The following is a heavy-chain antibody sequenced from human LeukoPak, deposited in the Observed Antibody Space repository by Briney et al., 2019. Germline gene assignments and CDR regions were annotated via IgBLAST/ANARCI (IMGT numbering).Heavy chain of an antibody. D-gene: IGHD5-18*01. CDR3: ARLGTGYSLSY. V-gene: IGHV1-2*02. Sequence: ASVKVSCKASGYSFTAYSIVWVRQAPGQGLEWMGWIHPHSGGTAYGKTFQGRVTLTRDTSISTAYMELNSLASDDAAIYYCARLGTGYSLSYWGQGTLVIVSS. J-gene: IGHJ4*02. CDR2: IHPHSGGT. CDR1: GYSFTAYS.